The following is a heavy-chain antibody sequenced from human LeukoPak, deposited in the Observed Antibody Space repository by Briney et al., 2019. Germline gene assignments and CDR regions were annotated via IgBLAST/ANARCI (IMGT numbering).Heavy chain of an antibody. CDR1: GYTFTGYY. D-gene: IGHD6-19*01. CDR2: INPNSGGT. CDR3: ATAQYSSGWIGY. V-gene: IGHV1-2*02. Sequence: ASVKVSCKASGYTFTGYYMHWVRQAPGQGLEWMGWINPNSGGTNYAQKFQGRVTMTRDTSISTAYMELSRLRSDDTAAYYCATAQYSSGWIGYRGQGTLVTVSS. J-gene: IGHJ4*02.